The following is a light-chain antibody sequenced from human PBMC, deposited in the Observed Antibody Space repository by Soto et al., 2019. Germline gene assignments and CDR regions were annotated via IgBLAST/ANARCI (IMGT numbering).Light chain of an antibody. J-gene: IGLJ1*01. Sequence: QSVLTQPDSVSGSPGQSITISCTGTSSDVGDYNYVSWYQHHPGKAPKLLISEVSNRPSGVSNRLSGSKSGNTASLSISGLQADDEADYFCISYRSDSSPYVFGSGTKVTVL. CDR1: SSDVGDYNY. CDR3: ISYRSDSSPYV. V-gene: IGLV2-14*01. CDR2: EVS.